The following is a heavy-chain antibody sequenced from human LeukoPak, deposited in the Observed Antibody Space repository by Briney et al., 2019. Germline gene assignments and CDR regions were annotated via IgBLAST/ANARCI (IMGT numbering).Heavy chain of an antibody. CDR1: GFTISNNY. D-gene: IGHD2-21*01. J-gene: IGHJ4*02. Sequence: GGSLRLSCAASGFTISNNYMTWVRQAPGKGLEWVSLIYSAGSTYYADSVKGRFTISRDNSKNTVYLQMSSLRAEDTAVYYCARNIPVTRWGYWGQGTLVTVSS. V-gene: IGHV3-66*01. CDR3: ARNIPVTRWGY. CDR2: IYSAGST.